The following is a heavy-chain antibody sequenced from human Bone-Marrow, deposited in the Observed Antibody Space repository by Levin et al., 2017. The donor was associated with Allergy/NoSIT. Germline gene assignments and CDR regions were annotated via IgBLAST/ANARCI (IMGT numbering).Heavy chain of an antibody. CDR3: AREYYDSSGYYYAIDY. Sequence: GESLKISCAASGFTFSSYAMHWVRQAPGKGLEWVAVISYDGSNKYYADSVKGRFTISRDNSKNTLYLQMNSLRAEDTAVYYCAREYYDSSGYYYAIDYWGQGTLVTVSS. D-gene: IGHD3-22*01. J-gene: IGHJ4*02. V-gene: IGHV3-30*04. CDR1: GFTFSSYA. CDR2: ISYDGSNK.